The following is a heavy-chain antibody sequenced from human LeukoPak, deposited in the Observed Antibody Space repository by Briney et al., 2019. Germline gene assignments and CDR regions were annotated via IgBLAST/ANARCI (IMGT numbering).Heavy chain of an antibody. V-gene: IGHV4-34*01. CDR2: INHSGST. CDR3: AATYYYDSSGYFPYYFDY. J-gene: IGHJ4*02. Sequence: PSETLSLTCAVYGGSFSGYYWSWIRQPPGKGLEWIGEINHSGSTNYNPSLKSRVTISVDTSKNQFSLKLSSVTAADTAVYYCAATYYYDSSGYFPYYFDYSGQGTLVTVSS. D-gene: IGHD3-22*01. CDR1: GGSFSGYY.